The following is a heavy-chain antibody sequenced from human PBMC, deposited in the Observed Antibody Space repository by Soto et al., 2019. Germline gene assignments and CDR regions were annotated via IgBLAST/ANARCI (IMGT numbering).Heavy chain of an antibody. V-gene: IGHV4-4*02. Sequence: QVQLQESGPGLVKPSGTLSLTCAVSGGSITNTDWWTWVRQPPGMGLEWVGDISLSGNTNYNPSLEGRAAISLDKSRNQFSLILNSVTAAYTAVYYCASRGSSGPFWGQGTLVTVSS. CDR3: ASRGSSGPF. CDR2: ISLSGNT. CDR1: GGSITNTDW. J-gene: IGHJ4*02. D-gene: IGHD3-22*01.